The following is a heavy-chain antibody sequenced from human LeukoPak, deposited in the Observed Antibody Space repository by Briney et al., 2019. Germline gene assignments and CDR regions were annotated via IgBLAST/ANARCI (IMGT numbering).Heavy chain of an antibody. CDR3: ARGRYCSSTSCRNYYYYYGMDV. D-gene: IGHD2-2*01. V-gene: IGHV3-13*01. CDR1: GFTLSSYD. Sequence: GGSLRLSCAASGFTLSSYDMHWVRQATGKGLEWVSAIGTAGDTYYPGSVKGRFTISRENAKNSLYLQMNSLRAGDTAVYYCARGRYCSSTSCRNYYYYYGMDVWGQGTTVTVSS. J-gene: IGHJ6*02. CDR2: IGTAGDT.